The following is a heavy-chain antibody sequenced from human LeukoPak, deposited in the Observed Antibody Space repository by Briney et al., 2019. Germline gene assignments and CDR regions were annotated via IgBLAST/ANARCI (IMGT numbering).Heavy chain of an antibody. CDR2: ISPDSGDT. V-gene: IGHV1-2*02. CDR1: GYTFTGYY. CDR3: ARIMEYYDFTPRGFDI. J-gene: IGHJ3*02. Sequence: GASVKVSCKASGYTFTGYYMHWVRQAPGQGLEWMGWISPDSGDTNFAQKFQGRVTMARDTSISTAYMELSRLTSDDTAIYYCARIMEYYDFTPRGFDIWGQGTMVAVSS. D-gene: IGHD3/OR15-3a*01.